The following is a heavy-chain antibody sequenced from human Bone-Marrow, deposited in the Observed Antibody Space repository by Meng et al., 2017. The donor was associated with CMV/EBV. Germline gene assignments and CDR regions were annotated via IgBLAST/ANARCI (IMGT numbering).Heavy chain of an antibody. J-gene: IGHJ6*02. Sequence: GGSLRLSCAASGFTFSKHPIHWVRQAPGKGLEWVAVTSFDGSRQYYTDSLKGRFIISRDNSKNTVYLQMNTLNSEDTAVYYCAKDSGLVVANLPYYYYGMDVWGQGTTVTFSS. CDR3: AKDSGLVVANLPYYYYGMDV. V-gene: IGHV3-30*04. CDR1: GFTFSKHP. CDR2: TSFDGSRQ. D-gene: IGHD2-15*01.